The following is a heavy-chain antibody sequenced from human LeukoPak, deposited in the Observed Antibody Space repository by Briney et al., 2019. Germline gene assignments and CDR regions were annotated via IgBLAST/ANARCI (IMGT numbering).Heavy chain of an antibody. V-gene: IGHV4-4*07. CDR3: AREAYGDYADQTFDY. CDR1: GGSISSYY. Sequence: PSETLSLTCTVSGGSISSYYWSWIRQPAGKGLEWIGRIYTSGSTNYNPSLTSRVTMSVDTSKNQFSLKLSSVPAADTAVYYCAREAYGDYADQTFDYWGQGTLVTVSS. CDR2: IYTSGST. J-gene: IGHJ4*02. D-gene: IGHD4-17*01.